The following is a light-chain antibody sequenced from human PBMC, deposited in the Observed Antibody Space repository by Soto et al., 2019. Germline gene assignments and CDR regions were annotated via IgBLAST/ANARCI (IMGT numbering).Light chain of an antibody. CDR1: QSVSSY. CDR2: DAS. J-gene: IGKJ3*01. V-gene: IGKV3-11*01. CDR3: QQRSNWPPGFT. Sequence: EIVLTQSPATLSLSPGERATLSCRASQSVSSYLAWYQQKPGQAPRLLIYDASNRATGIPARFSGSGSGTDFTLTISSLEPEYVAVYYCQQRSNWPPGFTFGPGTKVDIK.